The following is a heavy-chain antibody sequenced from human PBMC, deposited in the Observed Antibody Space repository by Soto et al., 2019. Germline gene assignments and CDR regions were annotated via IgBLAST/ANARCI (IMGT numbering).Heavy chain of an antibody. D-gene: IGHD2-2*01. CDR3: ARSPSQYQLLGDY. Sequence: GGSLRLSCAASGFTFSSYAMHWVRQAPGKGLEWVAVISYDGSNKYYADSVKGRFTISRDNSKNTLYLQMNSLRAEDTAVYYCARSPSQYQLLGDYWGQGTLVTVSS. V-gene: IGHV3-30-3*01. CDR2: ISYDGSNK. J-gene: IGHJ4*02. CDR1: GFTFSSYA.